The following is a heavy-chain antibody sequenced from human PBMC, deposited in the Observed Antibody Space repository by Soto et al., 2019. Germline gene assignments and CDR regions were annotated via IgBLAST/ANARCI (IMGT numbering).Heavy chain of an antibody. CDR2: IYPGDSDA. V-gene: IGHV5-51*01. CDR1: GYTFPSYW. J-gene: IGHJ3*02. Sequence: GESLKISCKGSGYTFPSYWIGWVRQMPGKGLEWMGIIYPGDSDARYSPSFQGQVTISADKSISTAYLQWSSLKASDTAMYYCARPGYYYDSSGPVGAFDIWGQGTMVT. CDR3: ARPGYYYDSSGPVGAFDI. D-gene: IGHD3-22*01.